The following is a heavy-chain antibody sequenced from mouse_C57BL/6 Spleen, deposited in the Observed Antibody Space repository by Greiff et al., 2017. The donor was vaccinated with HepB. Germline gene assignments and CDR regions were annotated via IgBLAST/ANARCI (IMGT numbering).Heavy chain of an antibody. V-gene: IGHV5-17*01. CDR3: ARMGYYDYESFDY. D-gene: IGHD2-4*01. J-gene: IGHJ2*01. CDR1: GFTFSDYG. CDR2: ISSGSSTI. Sequence: EVKLQESGGGLVKPGGSLKLSCAASGFTFSDYGMHWVRQAPEKGLEWVAYISSGSSTIYYADTVKGRFTISRDNAKNTLFLQMTSLRSEDTAMYYCARMGYYDYESFDYWGQGTTLTVSS.